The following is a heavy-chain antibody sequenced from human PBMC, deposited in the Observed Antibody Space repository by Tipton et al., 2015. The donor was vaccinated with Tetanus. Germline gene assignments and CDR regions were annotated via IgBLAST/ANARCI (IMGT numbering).Heavy chain of an antibody. Sequence: TLSLTCAVYGGSFSGYYWSWIRQPPGKGLEWIGYIYYSGSTNYNPSLKSRVTISVDTSKNQFSLKLSSVTAADTAVYYCARGSVAAAGEWFDPWGQGTLVTVSS. J-gene: IGHJ5*02. CDR1: GGSFSGYY. CDR2: IYYSGST. V-gene: IGHV4-59*01. D-gene: IGHD6-13*01. CDR3: ARGSVAAAGEWFDP.